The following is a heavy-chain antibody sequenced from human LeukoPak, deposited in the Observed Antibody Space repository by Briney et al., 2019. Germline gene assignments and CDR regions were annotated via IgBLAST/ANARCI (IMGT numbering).Heavy chain of an antibody. CDR1: GGTFSSYA. CDR3: ARDLQQLVLNWFDP. D-gene: IGHD6-13*01. CDR2: IIPIFGTA. J-gene: IGHJ5*02. Sequence: SVKVSCKASGGTFSSYAISWVRQAPGQGLEWMGGIIPIFGTANYAQKFQGRVTITADGSTSTAYMELSSLRSEDTAVYYCARDLQQLVLNWFDPWGQGTLVTVSS. V-gene: IGHV1-69*13.